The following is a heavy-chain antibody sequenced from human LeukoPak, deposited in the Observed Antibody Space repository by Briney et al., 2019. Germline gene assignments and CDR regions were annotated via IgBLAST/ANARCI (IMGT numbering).Heavy chain of an antibody. CDR1: GFTFSSYA. J-gene: IGHJ6*02. D-gene: IGHD2-21*01. V-gene: IGHV3-23*01. CDR2: ISGSGGST. Sequence: TGGSLRLSCAASGFTFSSYAMSWVRQAPGKGLEWVSAISGSGGSTYYADSVKGRFTISRDNSKNTLYLQMNSLRPEDTAVYYCAKPQGFLFTRPYGMDVWGQGTTVTVSS. CDR3: AKPQGFLFTRPYGMDV.